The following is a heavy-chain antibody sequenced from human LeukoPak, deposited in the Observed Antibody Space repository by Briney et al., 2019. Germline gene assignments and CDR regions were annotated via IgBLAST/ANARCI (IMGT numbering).Heavy chain of an antibody. J-gene: IGHJ4*02. CDR3: ARVGDYYDSSGSFDY. V-gene: IGHV1-69*05. D-gene: IGHD3-22*01. CDR2: IIPIFGTA. Sequence: SVKVSCKASGGTFSSYAISWVRQAPGQGLEWMGGIIPIFGTANYAQKFQGRVTITTDESTSTAYMELSSLRSEDTAVYYCARVGDYYDSSGSFDYWGQGTLVTVSS. CDR1: GGTFSSYA.